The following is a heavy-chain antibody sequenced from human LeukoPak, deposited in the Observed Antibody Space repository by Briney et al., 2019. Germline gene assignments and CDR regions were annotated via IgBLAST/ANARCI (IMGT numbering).Heavy chain of an antibody. CDR1: GFTFSSYG. V-gene: IGHV3-33*01. Sequence: GRPLRLSCAASGFTFSSYGMHWVRQAPGKGLEWVAVIWYDGSNKYYADSVKGRFTISRDNSKNTLYLQMNSLRAEDTAVYYCARDWEYYYDSSGTPDYWGQGALVTVSS. J-gene: IGHJ4*02. CDR2: IWYDGSNK. CDR3: ARDWEYYYDSSGTPDY. D-gene: IGHD3-22*01.